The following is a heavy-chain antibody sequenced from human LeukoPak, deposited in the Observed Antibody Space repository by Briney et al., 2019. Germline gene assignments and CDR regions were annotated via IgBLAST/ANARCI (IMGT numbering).Heavy chain of an antibody. Sequence: GGSLRLSCAASGFTFSSNWMNWVRQAPGKGLEWVSYISSSSSTIYYADSVKGRFTISRDNSKDTLYLQMNSLRAEDTAVYYCAKDRNFFPFDYWGQGTLVTVSS. V-gene: IGHV3-48*01. CDR3: AKDRNFFPFDY. J-gene: IGHJ4*02. CDR1: GFTFSSNW. CDR2: ISSSSSTI.